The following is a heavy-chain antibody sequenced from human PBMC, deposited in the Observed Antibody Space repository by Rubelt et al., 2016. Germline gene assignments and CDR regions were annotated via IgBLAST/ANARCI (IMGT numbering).Heavy chain of an antibody. Sequence: QVQLVQSGAEVKKPGASVKVSCKASGYTFTGYYMHWVRQAPGQGLEWMGWINPNSGGTNYARNVQGRVTMTRDTSISTAYMELSRLRSDDTAVYYCARFAIGGHSSGYLFDYWGQGTLVTVSS. CDR1: GYTFTGYY. D-gene: IGHD3-22*01. CDR3: ARFAIGGHSSGYLFDY. J-gene: IGHJ4*02. CDR2: INPNSGGT. V-gene: IGHV1-2*02.